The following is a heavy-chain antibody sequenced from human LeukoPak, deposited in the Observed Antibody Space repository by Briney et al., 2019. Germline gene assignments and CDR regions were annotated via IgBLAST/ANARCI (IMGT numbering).Heavy chain of an antibody. J-gene: IGHJ5*02. D-gene: IGHD6-13*01. CDR2: IYYSGST. V-gene: IGHV4-59*01. CDR1: GGSISSYY. CDR3: ARMWFSSSWDRQFDP. Sequence: SETLSLTCTVSGGSISSYYWSWIRQPPGKGLEWIGYIYYSGSTNYNPSLKSRVTISVDTSKNQFSLKLSSVTAADTAVYYCARMWFSSSWDRQFDPWGQETLVTVCS.